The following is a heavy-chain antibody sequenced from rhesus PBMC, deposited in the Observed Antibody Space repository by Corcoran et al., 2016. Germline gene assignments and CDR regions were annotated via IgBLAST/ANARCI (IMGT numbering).Heavy chain of an antibody. CDR3: ARASSAWPYTRFDV. V-gene: IGHV4-173*01. D-gene: IGHD6-31*01. CDR2: IGGSGGRT. Sequence: QLQLQESGPGLVKPSETLSLICAVSGGSISSNYWSWIRQPPGKGLEWIGRIGGSGGRTDYKPSHKRRVTISTDTAKNQFSLKLRSATAADTAVYYCARASSAWPYTRFDVWGPGVLVTVSS. J-gene: IGHJ5-1*01. CDR1: GGSISSNY.